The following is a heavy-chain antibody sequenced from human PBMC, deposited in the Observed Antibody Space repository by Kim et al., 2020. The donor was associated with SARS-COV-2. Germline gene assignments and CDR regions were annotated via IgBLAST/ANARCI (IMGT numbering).Heavy chain of an antibody. CDR2: IWYDGSNK. D-gene: IGHD4-4*01. CDR3: AKDYRQIEKDLARWRAYYYYGMDV. CDR1: GFTFSSYG. Sequence: GGSLRLSCAASGFTFSSYGMHWVRQAPGKGLEWVAVIWYDGSNKYYADSVKGRFTISRDNSKNTLYLQMNSLRAEDTAVYYCAKDYRQIEKDLARWRAYYYYGMDVWGQGTTVTVSS. J-gene: IGHJ6*02. V-gene: IGHV3-33*06.